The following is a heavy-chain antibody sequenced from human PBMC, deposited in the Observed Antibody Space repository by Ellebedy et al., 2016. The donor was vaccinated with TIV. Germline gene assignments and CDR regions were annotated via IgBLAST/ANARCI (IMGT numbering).Heavy chain of an antibody. V-gene: IGHV1-69*13. D-gene: IGHD1-26*01. Sequence: AASVKVSCKASGGTFSNYAISWVRQAPGQGLEWMGGIIPIFGTAKYAQKFQDRVTITADESTRTAYMELSSLRFEDTAVYYCARWGRGVGARGDFDYWGQGTLVTVSS. J-gene: IGHJ4*02. CDR1: GGTFSNYA. CDR3: ARWGRGVGARGDFDY. CDR2: IIPIFGTA.